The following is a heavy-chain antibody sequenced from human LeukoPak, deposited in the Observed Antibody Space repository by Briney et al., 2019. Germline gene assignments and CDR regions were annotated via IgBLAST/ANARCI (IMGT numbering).Heavy chain of an antibody. V-gene: IGHV1-2*02. CDR2: INPNSGGT. D-gene: IGHD6-13*01. CDR3: ARDLGIAAAVFDY. J-gene: IGHJ4*02. Sequence: ASVNVSCKASRYTFTGYYMHWVRQAPGQGLAWMGWINPNSGGTNYAQKFQGRVTMTRDTSISTAYMELSRLRSDDTAVYYCARDLGIAAAVFDYWGQGTLVTVSS. CDR1: RYTFTGYY.